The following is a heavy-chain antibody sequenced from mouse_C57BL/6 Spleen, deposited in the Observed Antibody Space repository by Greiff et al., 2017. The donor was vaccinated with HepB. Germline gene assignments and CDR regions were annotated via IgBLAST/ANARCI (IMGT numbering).Heavy chain of an antibody. D-gene: IGHD4-1*01. CDR2: ISDGGSYT. CDR3: ARGGTGRYYFDY. CDR1: GFTFSSYA. Sequence: VKLVESGGGLVKPGGSLKLSCAASGFTFSSYAMSWVRQTPEKRLEWVATISDGGSYTYYPDNVKGRFTISRDNAKNNLYLQMSHLKSEDTAMYYCARGGTGRYYFDYWGQGTTLTVSS. V-gene: IGHV5-4*03. J-gene: IGHJ2*01.